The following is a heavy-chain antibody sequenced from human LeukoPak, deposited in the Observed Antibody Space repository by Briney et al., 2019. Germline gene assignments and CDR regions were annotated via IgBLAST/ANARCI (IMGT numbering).Heavy chain of an antibody. V-gene: IGHV3-15*01. J-gene: IGHJ4*02. D-gene: IGHD6-13*01. CDR1: GFTFRNAW. CDR3: SRYIAAAGTAY. CDR2: IKSKTDGGTT. Sequence: GGSLRLSCAASGFTFRNAWMSWVRQAPGKGLEWVGHIKSKTDGGTTDYAAPVKGRFTISRDDSKNTLFLQMNSLKTEDTAVYYCSRYIAAAGTAYWGQGALVTVSP.